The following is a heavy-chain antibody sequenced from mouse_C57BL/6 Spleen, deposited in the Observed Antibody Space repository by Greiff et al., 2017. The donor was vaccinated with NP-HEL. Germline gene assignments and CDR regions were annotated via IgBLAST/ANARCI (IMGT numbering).Heavy chain of an antibody. CDR3: AITTVVASYYYAMDY. V-gene: IGHV1-55*01. CDR1: GYTFTSYW. CDR2: IYPGSGST. J-gene: IGHJ4*01. D-gene: IGHD1-1*01. Sequence: QVQLKESGAELVKPGASVKMSCKASGYTFTSYWITWVKQRPGQGLEWIGDIYPGSGSTNYNEKFKSKATLTVDTSSSTAYMQLSSRTSEDSAVYYGAITTVVASYYYAMDYWGQGTSVTVSS.